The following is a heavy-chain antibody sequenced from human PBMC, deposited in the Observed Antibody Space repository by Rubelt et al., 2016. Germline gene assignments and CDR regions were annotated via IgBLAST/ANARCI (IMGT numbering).Heavy chain of an antibody. CDR2: IYYSGST. Sequence: GGSISSYYWSWIRQPPGKGLEWIGYIYYSGSTNYNPSLKSRVTISVDTSKNQFSLKLGSVTAADTAVYYCARGIAVAEPFDYWGQGTLVTVSS. CDR3: ARGIAVAEPFDY. V-gene: IGHV4-59*01. CDR1: GGSISSYY. J-gene: IGHJ4*02. D-gene: IGHD6-19*01.